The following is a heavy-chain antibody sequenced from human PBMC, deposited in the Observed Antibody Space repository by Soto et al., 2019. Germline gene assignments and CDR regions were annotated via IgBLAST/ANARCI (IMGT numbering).Heavy chain of an antibody. J-gene: IGHJ4*02. CDR3: VSGTGYWGLRDK. CDR1: GFAFSADS. D-gene: IGHD3-9*01. Sequence: QVQLVESGGGVIQPGRSLRLSCAASGFAFSADSMHWVRQAPGKGLEWVAVLWADGRRQFTLDSVKGRFSISRDNSKNTLYLQMNNLRIVDTAMYFCVSGTGYWGLRDKWRQGTLVSASS. CDR2: LWADGRRQ. V-gene: IGHV3-33*01.